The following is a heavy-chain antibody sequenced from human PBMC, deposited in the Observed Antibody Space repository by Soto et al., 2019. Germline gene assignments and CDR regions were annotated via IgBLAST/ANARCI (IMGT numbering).Heavy chain of an antibody. CDR3: ARSAFVVVPAAHPFDP. Sequence: GGALRLSCAASGFTFSIYYMSWILQAPGKGLEWISYISSSGSTIYYADSVKGRFPISRDNAQNSLYLPMNSLRAEDTAVYYCARSAFVVVPAAHPFDPWDQGTLVAVSS. D-gene: IGHD2-2*01. CDR2: ISSSGSTI. J-gene: IGHJ5*02. V-gene: IGHV3-11*01. CDR1: GFTFSIYY.